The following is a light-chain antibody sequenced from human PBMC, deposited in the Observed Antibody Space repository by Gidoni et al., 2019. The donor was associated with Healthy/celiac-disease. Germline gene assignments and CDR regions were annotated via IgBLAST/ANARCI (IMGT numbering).Light chain of an antibody. CDR2: WAS. CDR3: QQYYSTPLT. J-gene: IGKJ4*01. CDR1: QSVLYSSNNKNY. Sequence: DIVMTQSPASLAVSLGERATINCKSRQSVLYSSNNKNYLAWYQQKPGQPPKLRIYWASTRESGVPDRFSGSGSGTDFTRTISSLQAEDVAVYYCQQYYSTPLTCGGGTKVEIK. V-gene: IGKV4-1*01.